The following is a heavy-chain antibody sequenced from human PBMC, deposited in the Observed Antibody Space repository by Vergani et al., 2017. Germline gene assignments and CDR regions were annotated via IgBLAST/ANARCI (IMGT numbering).Heavy chain of an antibody. V-gene: IGHV3-48*01. CDR3: VRDPDYSTFDS. CDR1: VFTFSAYS. J-gene: IGHJ4*02. CDR2: IGVSDNSI. D-gene: IGHD4-11*01. Sequence: DVRLVESGGGVVQPGGSLRLSCASSVFTFSAYSMNWVRQTPGKGLEWISYIGVSDNSIYYADSVMGRFAISRDNARNLLFLQMNSLGADDSALYFCVRDPDYSTFDSWGQGTLVTVS.